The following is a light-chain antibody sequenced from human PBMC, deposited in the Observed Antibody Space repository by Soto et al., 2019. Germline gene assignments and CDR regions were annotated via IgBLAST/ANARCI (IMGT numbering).Light chain of an antibody. J-gene: IGKJ1*01. Sequence: DIQMTQSPSTLSASVGDRVTIACRASQSISDWLAWYQQKPGQAPKFLIYKASNLESGVPSRFSRSRSGTEFTLTISSLQPDDFATYVCQQYDTYPTTFGLGTKVEIK. CDR3: QQYDTYPTT. CDR1: QSISDW. CDR2: KAS. V-gene: IGKV1-5*03.